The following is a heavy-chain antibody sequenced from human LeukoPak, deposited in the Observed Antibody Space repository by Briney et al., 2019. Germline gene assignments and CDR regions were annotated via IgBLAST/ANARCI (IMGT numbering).Heavy chain of an antibody. J-gene: IGHJ4*02. D-gene: IGHD2-2*01. CDR1: GFTFSSYW. V-gene: IGHV3-23*01. CDR2: ISGSGGST. Sequence: GGSLRLSCAASGFTFSSYWMSWVRQAPGKGLAWVSSISGSGGSTYYADSVKGRFTISRDNSKNTLYLQMSSLRPEDTAVYYCAKGGPAASFDYWGLGTLVTVSS. CDR3: AKGGPAASFDY.